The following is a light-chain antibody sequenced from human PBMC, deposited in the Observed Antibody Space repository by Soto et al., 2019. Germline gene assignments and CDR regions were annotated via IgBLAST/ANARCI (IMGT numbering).Light chain of an antibody. CDR1: SSNIGAGYN. J-gene: IGLJ3*02. Sequence: QSVLTQPPSVSGAPGQRVTISCTGRSSNIGAGYNVHWYQQLPGTAPKLLVYGNSNRPSGVPDRFSGSKSGTSASLAITGLQAEDHADYYCQSYYSSLSGWVFGGGTKLTVL. CDR2: GNS. V-gene: IGLV1-40*01. CDR3: QSYYSSLSGWV.